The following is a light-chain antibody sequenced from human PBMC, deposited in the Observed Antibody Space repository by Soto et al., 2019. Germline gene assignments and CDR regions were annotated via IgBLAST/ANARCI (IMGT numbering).Light chain of an antibody. CDR1: QTISFW. V-gene: IGKV1-5*01. CDR3: QQANSFPIT. Sequence: DIQMTQSPSTLSASVGDKVTITCRASQTISFWLAWYQQKPGKAPKLLIYDASSLESGGPSRFRGSGSGTEFTLTISSLQPDDFATYFCQQANSFPITFGQGTRLEIK. J-gene: IGKJ5*01. CDR2: DAS.